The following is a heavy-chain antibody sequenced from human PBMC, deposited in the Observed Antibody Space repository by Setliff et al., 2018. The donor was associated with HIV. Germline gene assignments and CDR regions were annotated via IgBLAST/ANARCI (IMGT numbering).Heavy chain of an antibody. Sequence: SETLSLTCTVSDDSVSTFYWSWVRQTPGKGLEWIGYIYYTGSTSYNPSFRSRVTISVDTSKNQFSLKLNSVTTADTAVYYCARSRTSSGYYGVTGYGMDVWGQGTTVTVSS. CDR1: DDSVSTFY. CDR3: ARSRTSSGYYGVTGYGMDV. J-gene: IGHJ6*02. D-gene: IGHD3-22*01. V-gene: IGHV4-59*02. CDR2: IYYTGST.